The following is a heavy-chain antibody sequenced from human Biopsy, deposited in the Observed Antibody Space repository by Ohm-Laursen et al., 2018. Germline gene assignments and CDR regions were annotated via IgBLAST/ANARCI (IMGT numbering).Heavy chain of an antibody. J-gene: IGHJ4*02. CDR2: ISNSGNT. CDR1: GESFNSSY. D-gene: IGHD2-15*01. CDR3: ARRGSGGRSFDY. Sequence: TLSLTCAVYGESFNSSYWSWIRQPPGKGLEWIGFISNSGNTNYNPSLKSRVTISVDTSKNQISLKLDSVTVADTAVFYCARRGSGGRSFDYWGQGSLVTVSS. V-gene: IGHV4-59*08.